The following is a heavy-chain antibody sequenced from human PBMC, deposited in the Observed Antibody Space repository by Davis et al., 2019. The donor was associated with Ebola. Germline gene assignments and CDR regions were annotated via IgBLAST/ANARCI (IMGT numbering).Heavy chain of an antibody. Sequence: GGSLRLSCGASGFMFSTSGMTWVRQASGKGLEWVSYIGGRGDETYYADSVKGRFTIPSDNSKNTVYLQMNSLRVEDTAVYYCAKGSVVVAANDYFDYWGQGTLVTVSS. CDR3: AKGSVVVAANDYFDY. V-gene: IGHV3-23*01. CDR2: IGGRGDET. D-gene: IGHD2-15*01. J-gene: IGHJ4*02. CDR1: GFMFSTSG.